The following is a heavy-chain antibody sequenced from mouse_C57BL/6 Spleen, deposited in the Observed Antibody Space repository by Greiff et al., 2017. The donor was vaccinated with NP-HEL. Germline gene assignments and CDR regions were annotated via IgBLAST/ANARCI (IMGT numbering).Heavy chain of an antibody. J-gene: IGHJ2*01. D-gene: IGHD1-1*01. CDR3: ARSVGNYFDY. CDR1: GYAFSSSW. Sequence: QVQLQQSGPELVKPGASVKISCKASGYAFSSSWMNWVKQRPGKGLEWIGRIYPGDGDTNYNGKFKGKATLTADKSSSTAYMQLSSLTSEDSAVYFCARSVGNYFDYWGQGTTLTVSS. CDR2: IYPGDGDT. V-gene: IGHV1-82*01.